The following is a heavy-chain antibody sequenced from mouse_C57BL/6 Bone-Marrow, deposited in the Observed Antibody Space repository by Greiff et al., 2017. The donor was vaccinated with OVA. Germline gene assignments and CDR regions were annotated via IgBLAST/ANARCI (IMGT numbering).Heavy chain of an antibody. Sequence: QVQLQQSGAELVRPGTSVKVSCKASGYAFTNYLIEWVKQRPGQGLEWIGVINPGSGGTNYNEKFKGKATLTADKSSSTAYMQLSSLTSEDSAVYFCARGYSNYEGDYAMDYWGQGTSVTVSS. CDR2: INPGSGGT. J-gene: IGHJ4*01. CDR3: ARGYSNYEGDYAMDY. D-gene: IGHD2-5*01. CDR1: GYAFTNYL. V-gene: IGHV1-54*01.